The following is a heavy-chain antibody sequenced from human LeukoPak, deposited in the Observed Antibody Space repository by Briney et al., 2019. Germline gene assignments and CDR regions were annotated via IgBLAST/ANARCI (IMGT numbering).Heavy chain of an antibody. V-gene: IGHV1-2*04. CDR2: INPNSGGT. CDR1: GYTFTGYY. D-gene: IGHD3-16*01. CDR3: ARGWGQPPRPENAFDI. Sequence: GASVKVSCKASGYTFTGYYMHWVRQAPGQGLEWMGWINPNSGGTNYAQKFQGWVTMTRDTSISTAYMELSRLRSDDTAVYYCARGWGQPPRPENAFDIWGQGTMVTVSS. J-gene: IGHJ3*02.